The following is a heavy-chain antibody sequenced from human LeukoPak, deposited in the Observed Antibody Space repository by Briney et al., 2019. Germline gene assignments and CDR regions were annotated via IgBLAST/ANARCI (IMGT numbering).Heavy chain of an antibody. CDR3: ARPPHYYDNSGYYDAY. CDR2: IYYSGRT. J-gene: IGHJ4*02. Sequence: PSETLSLTCTVSGGSISSSSYYWGWVRQPPGKGLEWIGSIYYSGRTYYNPSLKSRVTVSVDTSKSQLSLKLTSVTAADTAVYYCARPPHYYDNSGYYDAYWGQGTLVTVSS. CDR1: GGSISSSSYY. V-gene: IGHV4-39*01. D-gene: IGHD3-22*01.